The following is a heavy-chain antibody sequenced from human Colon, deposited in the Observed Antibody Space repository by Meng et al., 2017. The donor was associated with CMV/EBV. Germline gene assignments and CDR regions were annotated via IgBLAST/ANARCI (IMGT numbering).Heavy chain of an antibody. J-gene: IGHJ4*02. CDR1: GYIFTAYY. Sequence: ASVKVSCKTSGYIFTAYYMHWVRQAPGHGLEWMGHFTPTPGHTYPETKFQGRVTMTWDTSINTAYMELSGLRSDDTATYYCAADTIRVTAGDNWGQGTLVTVSS. CDR3: AADTIRVTAGDN. CDR2: FTPTPGHT. V-gene: IGHV1-2*06. D-gene: IGHD5-18*01.